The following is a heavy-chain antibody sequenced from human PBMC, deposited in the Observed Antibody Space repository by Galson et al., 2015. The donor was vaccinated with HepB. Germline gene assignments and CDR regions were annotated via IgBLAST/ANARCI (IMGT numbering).Heavy chain of an antibody. V-gene: IGHV2-5*01. CDR3: AHSHFMEWFQGEKKDWFDP. J-gene: IGHJ5*02. Sequence: PALVKPTQTLTLTCSFSGFSLNNRGVGVGWIRQPPGKALEWLALIYWNDDKRYSPSLKGRLTITRDTSKNQVVLTLTNVDPVDSGTYYCAHSHFMEWFQGEKKDWFDPWGQGILVTVSS. D-gene: IGHD3-3*01. CDR2: IYWNDDK. CDR1: GFSLNNRGVG.